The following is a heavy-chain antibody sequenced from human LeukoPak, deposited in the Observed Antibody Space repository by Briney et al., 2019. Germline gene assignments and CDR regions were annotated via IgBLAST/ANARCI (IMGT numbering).Heavy chain of an antibody. V-gene: IGHV3-30*18. CDR3: VKSLDRHYYDIHGPLSH. CDR1: GFTFSDYG. CDR2: ISYEGSNK. D-gene: IGHD3-22*01. Sequence: PGGSLRLSCAASGFTFSDYGMYWVRQAPGKGLEWVAAISYEGSNKYYGDSVKGRITISRDNARNTVDLQMNSLRAEDTAVYYCVKSLDRHYYDIHGPLSHRGQGTLVTVSS. J-gene: IGHJ4*02.